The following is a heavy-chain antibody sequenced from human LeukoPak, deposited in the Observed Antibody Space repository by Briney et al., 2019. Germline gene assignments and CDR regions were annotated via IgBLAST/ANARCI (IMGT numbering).Heavy chain of an antibody. V-gene: IGHV3-15*01. CDR2: LKSRSQGGTA. CDR3: ATDRNWFDP. J-gene: IGHJ5*02. CDR1: GFTFNTAY. Sequence: PGGSLRLCCAASGFTFNTAYMSWLRQTAGKGLEWVGRLKSRSQGGTADYAAPVKGRFTISRDDSKNTLYLQMSSLKIEDTGVYYCATDRNWFDPWGQGTLVTVSS.